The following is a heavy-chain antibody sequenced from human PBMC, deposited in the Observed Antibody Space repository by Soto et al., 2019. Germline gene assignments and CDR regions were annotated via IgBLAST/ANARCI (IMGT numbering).Heavy chain of an antibody. D-gene: IGHD4-17*01. J-gene: IGHJ4*02. Sequence: ASVKVSCKVSVYTLTELYMHWVRQAPGKGLEWMGGFDPEDGETIYAQKIQGRVTMTEDTSTDTAYMELSSLRSEDTAVYYCATVVRDYGDLYFDYWGQGTLVTVSS. CDR3: ATVVRDYGDLYFDY. CDR1: VYTLTELY. V-gene: IGHV1-24*01. CDR2: FDPEDGET.